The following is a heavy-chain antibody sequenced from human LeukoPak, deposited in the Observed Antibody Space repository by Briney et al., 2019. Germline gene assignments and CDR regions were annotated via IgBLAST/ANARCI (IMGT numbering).Heavy chain of an antibody. CDR3: TGYYDSSGYYYGMDV. J-gene: IGHJ6*02. Sequence: SGGSLRLSCAASGFTFSSYEMNWVRQAPGKGLEWVSYISSSGSTIYYADSVKGRFTISRDNAKNSLYLQMNSLRAEDTAVYYCTGYYDSSGYYYGMDVWGQGTTVTVSS. V-gene: IGHV3-48*03. CDR1: GFTFSSYE. CDR2: ISSSGSTI. D-gene: IGHD3-22*01.